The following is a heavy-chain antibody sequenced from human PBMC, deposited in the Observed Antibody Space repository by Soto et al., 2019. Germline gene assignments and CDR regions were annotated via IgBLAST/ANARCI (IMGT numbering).Heavy chain of an antibody. CDR1: GYSFTSYW. V-gene: IGHV5-51*01. D-gene: IGHD6-19*01. Sequence: LGESLKISCKGSGYSFTSYWIGWVRQMPGKGLEWMGIIYPGDSDTRYSPSFQGQVTISADKSISTAYLQWSSLKASDTAMYYCASRAPPSYSSGWYDAFDIWGQGTMVTVSS. CDR3: ASRAPPSYSSGWYDAFDI. J-gene: IGHJ3*02. CDR2: IYPGDSDT.